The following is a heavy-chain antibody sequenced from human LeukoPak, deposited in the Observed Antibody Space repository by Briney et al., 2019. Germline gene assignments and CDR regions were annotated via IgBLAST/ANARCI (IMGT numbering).Heavy chain of an antibody. Sequence: GGSLRLSCAASGFTFSSYTMNWVRQAPGKGLEWVSSLSSGSTYIYYADSVKGRFTISRDNAKNSLYLQMNSLRAEDTAVYYCAREKVRGVIQYWGQGTLVTVSS. J-gene: IGHJ4*02. V-gene: IGHV3-21*01. D-gene: IGHD3-10*01. CDR3: AREKVRGVIQY. CDR1: GFTFSSYT. CDR2: LSSGSTYI.